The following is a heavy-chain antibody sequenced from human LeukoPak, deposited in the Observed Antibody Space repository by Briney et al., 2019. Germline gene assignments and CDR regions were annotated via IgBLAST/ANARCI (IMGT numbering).Heavy chain of an antibody. CDR3: ARGALGFGY. Sequence: PSETLSLTCTVSGGSISSYYWSWIRQPPGKGLEWIGYIYYSGSTNYNPSLKSRVTISVDTSKNQFSLKLSSVTAADTAVYYCARGALGFGYWGQGTLVTVSS. CDR2: IYYSGST. CDR1: GGSISSYY. J-gene: IGHJ4*02. D-gene: IGHD1-26*01. V-gene: IGHV4-59*01.